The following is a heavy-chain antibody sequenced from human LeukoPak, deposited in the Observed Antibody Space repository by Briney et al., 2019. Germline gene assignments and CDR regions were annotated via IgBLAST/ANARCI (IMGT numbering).Heavy chain of an antibody. J-gene: IGHJ4*02. CDR2: IYYSGST. Sequence: SETLSLTCTVSGGSISSYYWSWIRQPPGKGLEWIGYIYYSGSTNYNPSLKSRVTISVDTSKNQFSLKLSSATAADTAVYYCARVVKGSHDYWGQGTLVTVSS. CDR3: ARVVKGSHDY. CDR1: GGSISSYY. V-gene: IGHV4-59*01. D-gene: IGHD2-21*01.